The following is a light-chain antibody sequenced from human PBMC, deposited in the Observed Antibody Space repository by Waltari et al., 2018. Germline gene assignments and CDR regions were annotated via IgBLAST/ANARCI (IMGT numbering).Light chain of an antibody. V-gene: IGLV1-40*01. Sequence: QSVLTQPPSVSGAPGQRVTVSCTGSSSNIGAGYDVHWYQQAPGTAPKLLIFANDNRPSGVPDRFSGSRSGTSASLAITGLQADDEADYSCQSYDSKLSGYVFGTGTKVIVL. J-gene: IGLJ1*01. CDR3: QSYDSKLSGYV. CDR1: SSNIGAGYD. CDR2: AND.